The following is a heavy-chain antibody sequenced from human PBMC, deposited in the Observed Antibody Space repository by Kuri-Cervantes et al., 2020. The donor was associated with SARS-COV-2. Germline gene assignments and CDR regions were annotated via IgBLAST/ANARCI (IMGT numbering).Heavy chain of an antibody. V-gene: IGHV3-30-3*01. J-gene: IGHJ6*03. CDR3: AKDWGSGFTPGYYYMDV. CDR1: GFTFSSYA. D-gene: IGHD3-10*01. CDR2: ISYDGSNK. Sequence: GESLKIPCAASGFTFSSYAMHWVRQAPGKGLEWVAVISYDGSNKYYADSVKGRFTISRDNSKNSLYLQMNSLRAEDTALYYWAKDWGSGFTPGYYYMDVWGKGTTVTVSS.